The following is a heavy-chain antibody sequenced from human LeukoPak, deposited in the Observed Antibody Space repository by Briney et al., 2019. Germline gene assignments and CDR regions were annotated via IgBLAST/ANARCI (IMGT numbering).Heavy chain of an antibody. CDR1: GGTFSSYT. D-gene: IGHD3-22*01. CDR3: ASGRYYYDSSGYPDY. Sequence: SVKVSCKASGGTFSSYTISWVRQAPGQGLEWMGRIIPILGIANYAQKFQGRVTITADKSTSTAYMELSSLRSEDTAVYYCASGRYYYDSSGYPDYWGQGTLVTVSS. CDR2: IIPILGIA. V-gene: IGHV1-69*02. J-gene: IGHJ4*02.